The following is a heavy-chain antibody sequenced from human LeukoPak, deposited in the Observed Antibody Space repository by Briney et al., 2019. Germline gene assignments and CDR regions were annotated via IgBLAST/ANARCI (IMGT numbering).Heavy chain of an antibody. J-gene: IGHJ4*02. CDR2: IYYSGST. CDR3: ARQGYYDSSGYTSH. V-gene: IGHV4-31*03. Sequence: SETLSLTCTVSGGSISSGGYYWSWIRQHPGKGLEWIGYIYYSGSTYYNPSLKSRVTISVGTSKNQFSLKLSSVTAADTAVYYCARQGYYDSSGYTSHWGQGTLVTVSS. CDR1: GGSISSGGYY. D-gene: IGHD3-22*01.